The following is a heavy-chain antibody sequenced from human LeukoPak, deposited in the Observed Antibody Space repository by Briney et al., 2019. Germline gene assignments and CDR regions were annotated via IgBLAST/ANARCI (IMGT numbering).Heavy chain of an antibody. V-gene: IGHV3-21*01. CDR2: ISSSSSYI. CDR1: GFTFSSYS. J-gene: IGHJ4*02. Sequence: PGGSLRLSCAASGFTFSSYSMNWVRQAPGKGLEWVSSISSSSSYIYYADSVKGRFTISRDNAKNSLYLQMNSLRAEDTAVYYCARGRVAPYYFDYWGQGTLVTVSS. CDR3: ARGRVAPYYFDY.